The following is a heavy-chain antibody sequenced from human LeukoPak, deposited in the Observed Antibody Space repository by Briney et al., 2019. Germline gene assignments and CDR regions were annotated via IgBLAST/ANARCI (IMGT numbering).Heavy chain of an antibody. CDR2: IYYSGST. D-gene: IGHD6-6*01. V-gene: IGHV4-39*01. CDR1: GGSISSSSYN. Sequence: SETLSLTCTVSGGSISSSSYNWGWIRQPPGKGLEWIGSIYYSGSTYYNPSLKSRVTISEDTSKNQFSLKLSSVTAADTAVYYCARPSTKYSSSSGYFQHWGQGTLVTVSS. J-gene: IGHJ1*01. CDR3: ARPSTKYSSSSGYFQH.